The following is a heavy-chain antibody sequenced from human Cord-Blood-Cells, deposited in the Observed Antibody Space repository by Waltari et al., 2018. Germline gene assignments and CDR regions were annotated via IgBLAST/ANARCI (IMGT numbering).Heavy chain of an antibody. V-gene: IGHV1-69*01. CDR2: SSPMFGTA. D-gene: IGHD1-26*01. J-gene: IGHJ4*02. CDR3: ARGYSGSPYYFDY. Sequence: QVQLVQSGAEVKKPGSSVKVSCKASGGTFSSYAISWVRQAPGQGLEWMGGSSPMFGTANYAQKFQGVVTITADESTSTAYMELSSLRAEDTAVYYCARGYSGSPYYFDYWGQGTLVTVSS. CDR1: GGTFSSYA.